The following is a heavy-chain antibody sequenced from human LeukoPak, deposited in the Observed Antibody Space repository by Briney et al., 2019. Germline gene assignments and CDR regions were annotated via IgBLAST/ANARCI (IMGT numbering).Heavy chain of an antibody. D-gene: IGHD3-9*01. CDR1: GGSFSGYY. CDR2: INHSGST. Sequence: SETLSLTCAVYGGSFSGYYWSWIRQPPGKGLEWIGEINHSGSTNYNPSLKSRVTISVDTSKNQFSLKLSSVTAADTAVYYCARHGSRNYDILTGLKNSPFDYWGQGTLVTVSS. V-gene: IGHV4-34*01. CDR3: ARHGSRNYDILTGLKNSPFDY. J-gene: IGHJ4*02.